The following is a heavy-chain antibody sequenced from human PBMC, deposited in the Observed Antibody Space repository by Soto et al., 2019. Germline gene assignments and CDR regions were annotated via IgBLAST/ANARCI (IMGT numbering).Heavy chain of an antibody. D-gene: IGHD3-3*01. CDR3: ARWSYLDY. CDR1: GFSFGSYA. Sequence: PGGSLRLSCAASGFSFGSYALSWVRQAPGKGLEWVSTISGSDGKTFYADSVKGRFSISGDTSKSTLYLQMNSLRADDTDMYYCARWSYLDYSGQGTRLTVS. CDR2: ISGSDGKT. J-gene: IGHJ4*01. V-gene: IGHV3-23*01.